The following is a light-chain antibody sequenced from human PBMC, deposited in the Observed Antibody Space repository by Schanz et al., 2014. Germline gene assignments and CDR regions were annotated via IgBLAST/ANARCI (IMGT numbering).Light chain of an antibody. Sequence: QSALTQPASVSGSPGQSITISCTGSSSDVGGYKYVSWYQQHPGKAPKLMIYDVSNRPSGVSNRFSGSKSGNTASLTISGLQAEDEADYYCSSYATSDTVTLFGGGTKLTVL. J-gene: IGLJ3*02. CDR3: SSYATSDTVTL. CDR1: SSDVGGYKY. CDR2: DVS. V-gene: IGLV2-14*01.